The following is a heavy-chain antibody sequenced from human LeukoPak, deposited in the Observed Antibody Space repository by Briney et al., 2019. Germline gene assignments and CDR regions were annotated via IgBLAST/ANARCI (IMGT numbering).Heavy chain of an antibody. V-gene: IGHV1-69*13. D-gene: IGHD2-2*02. CDR2: IIPIFGTA. CDR3: ASLGYCSSTSCYSYLDY. J-gene: IGHJ4*02. CDR1: GGTFSSYA. Sequence: GASVKVSCKASGGTFSSYAISWVRQAPGQGLEWMGGIIPIFGTANYAQKFQGRVTITADESTSTAYMELSSLRSEDTAVYYCASLGYCSSTSCYSYLDYWGQGTLVTVSS.